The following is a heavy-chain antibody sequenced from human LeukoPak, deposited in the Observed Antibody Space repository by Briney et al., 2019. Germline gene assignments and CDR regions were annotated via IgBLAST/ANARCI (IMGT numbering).Heavy chain of an antibody. Sequence: SQTLSLTCTVSGGSISSGGYYWSWIRQHPGKGLEWIGYIYYSGSTYYSPSLKSRVTMSVDTSKNQFSLKLSSVTAADTAVYYCARVVGVTAVVDYWGQGTLVTVSS. CDR1: GGSISSGGYY. CDR3: ARVVGVTAVVDY. V-gene: IGHV4-31*03. CDR2: IYYSGST. D-gene: IGHD2-21*02. J-gene: IGHJ4*02.